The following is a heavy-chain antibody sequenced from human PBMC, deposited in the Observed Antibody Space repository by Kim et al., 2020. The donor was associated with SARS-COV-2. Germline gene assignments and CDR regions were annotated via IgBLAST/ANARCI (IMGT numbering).Heavy chain of an antibody. V-gene: IGHV4-59*01. D-gene: IGHD3-10*01. CDR2: VYYNVNT. CDR1: GGSISPNY. J-gene: IGHJ6*02. Sequence: SETLSLTCTVSGGSISPNYWSWLRQPPGRGLEWIGYVYYNVNTHYNPSLETRVTISVDTSKNPLSLNLSSFTAADTAVYYCSRLPRGSIAYAMHVWGLGT. CDR3: SRLPRGSIAYAMHV.